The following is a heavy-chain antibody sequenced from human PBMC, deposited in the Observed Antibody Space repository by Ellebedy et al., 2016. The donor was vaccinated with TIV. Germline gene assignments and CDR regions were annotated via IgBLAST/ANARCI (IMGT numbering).Heavy chain of an antibody. CDR1: GFTFSSYG. J-gene: IGHJ4*02. CDR2: ISIDGSNK. CDR3: ARDTGGGSSGY. V-gene: IGHV3-30*03. D-gene: IGHD6-25*01. Sequence: GESLKISXAASGFTFSSYGMHWVRQAPGKGLEWLAVISIDGSNKKYADSVKGRITISRDNSKNTLYLQMNSLRPDDTALYSCARDTGGGSSGYWGQGTLVTVSS.